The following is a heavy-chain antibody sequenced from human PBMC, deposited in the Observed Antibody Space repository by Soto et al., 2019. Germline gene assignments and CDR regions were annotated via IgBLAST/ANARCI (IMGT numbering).Heavy chain of an antibody. V-gene: IGHV4-59*01. CDR3: AREGVSSSWYYYYGMDV. CDR1: GGSISSYY. Sequence: QVQLQESGPGLVKPSETLSLTCTVSGGSISSYYWSWIRQPPGKGLAWIGYISYSGSTNYNSSLQSRVTISVDTSKNQFSLKLSSVTAADTAVYYCAREGVSSSWYYYYGMDVWGQGTTVTVSS. J-gene: IGHJ6*02. D-gene: IGHD6-13*01. CDR2: ISYSGST.